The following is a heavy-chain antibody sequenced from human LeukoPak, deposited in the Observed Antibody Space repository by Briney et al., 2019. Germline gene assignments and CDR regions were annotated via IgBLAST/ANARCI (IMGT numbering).Heavy chain of an antibody. CDR1: GYSISNGYY. CDR2: IHHSGTT. CDR3: ARSYYDTRGRFDP. Sequence: SETLSLTCTVSGYSISNGYYWGWVRQPPGKGLEWIGTIHHSGTTYYSPSLRSRATTSVDTSKNQFSLSLRSVTAADTAVYYCARSYYDTRGRFDPWGQGTLVTVYS. V-gene: IGHV4-38-2*02. D-gene: IGHD3-22*01. J-gene: IGHJ5*02.